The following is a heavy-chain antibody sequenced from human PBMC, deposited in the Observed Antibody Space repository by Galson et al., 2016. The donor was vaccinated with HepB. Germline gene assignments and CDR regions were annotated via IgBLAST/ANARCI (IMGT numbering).Heavy chain of an antibody. D-gene: IGHD3-16*01. CDR3: ARRLTHDSKIWDIDY. CDR1: GYSFTDYW. CDR2: IYPGDSHT. V-gene: IGHV5-51*01. Sequence: QSGAEVKKPGESLRISCKGSGYSFTDYWIGWVRQMPGKGLERMGIIYPGDSHTRYSPSFPGQVTISADKSISAAYLQWSNLKASDTAIYYCARRLTHDSKIWDIDYCGQGTLVTVSS. J-gene: IGHJ4*02.